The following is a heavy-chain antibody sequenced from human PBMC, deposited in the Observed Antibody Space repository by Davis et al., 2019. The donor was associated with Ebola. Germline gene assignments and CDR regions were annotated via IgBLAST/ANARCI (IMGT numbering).Heavy chain of an antibody. CDR2: MNPNSGDT. CDR1: GYTFTSVN. V-gene: IGHV1-8*01. D-gene: IGHD3-22*01. J-gene: IGHJ6*04. CDR3: ARESSAYYYYYGMDV. Sequence: AASVKVSCKASGYTFTSVNLNWVRQAAGQGLEWMGWMNPNSGDTGYAQKFQGRVTMTRDTSISTAYMELSRLRSDDTAVYYCARESSAYYYYYGMDVWGKGTTVTVSS.